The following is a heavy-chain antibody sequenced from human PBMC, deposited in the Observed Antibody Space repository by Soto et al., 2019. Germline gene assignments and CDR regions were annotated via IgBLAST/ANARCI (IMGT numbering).Heavy chain of an antibody. V-gene: IGHV4-59*08. CDR2: VYYTGDT. CDR3: VRQGIDYLHGLVDV. CDR1: SGPSSSHN. Sequence: QVQLQQSGPRLVKPSETLSLTCTVSSGPSSSHNWGWIRQSPGRGLEWIGYVYYTGDTSYNPSLKRRVTISADTSTNNISLTLTSVTAAATAVYYCVRQGIDYLHGLVDVWGQGTTVSVSS. D-gene: IGHD1-26*01. J-gene: IGHJ6*02.